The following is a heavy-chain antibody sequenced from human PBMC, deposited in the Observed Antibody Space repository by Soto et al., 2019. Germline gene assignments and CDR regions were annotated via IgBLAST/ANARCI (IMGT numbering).Heavy chain of an antibody. CDR3: ARVVPGAEAWFGP. D-gene: IGHD2-2*01. Sequence: ASVKVCCKTSGYTFSNYGMTWVRQAPGQPLEWLGWISLYSDGTNYAQKFQGRVSMTTDTSTTTAYMELRSLRSDDTAVYYCARVVPGAEAWFGPWGQGTLVTVSS. CDR1: GYTFSNYG. J-gene: IGHJ5*02. V-gene: IGHV1-18*01. CDR2: ISLYSDGT.